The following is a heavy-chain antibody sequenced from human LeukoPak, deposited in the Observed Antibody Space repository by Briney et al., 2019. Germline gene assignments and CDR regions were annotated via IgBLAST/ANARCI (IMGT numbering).Heavy chain of an antibody. Sequence: ASVKVSCKVSGYTLTELSMHWVRQAPGKGLEWMGGFDPEDGETIYAQKFQGRVTMTEDTSTDTAYMELSSLRSEDTAVYYCATGITGTTDDYNWFDPWGQGTLVTVSS. CDR1: GYTLTELS. D-gene: IGHD1-7*01. J-gene: IGHJ5*02. V-gene: IGHV1-24*01. CDR3: ATGITGTTDDYNWFDP. CDR2: FDPEDGET.